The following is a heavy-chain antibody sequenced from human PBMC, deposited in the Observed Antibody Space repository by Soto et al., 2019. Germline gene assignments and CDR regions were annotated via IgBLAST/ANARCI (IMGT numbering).Heavy chain of an antibody. CDR1: RGSISSDNYY. V-gene: IGHV4-30-4*01. Sequence: QVQLQESGPGLVKPSQTLSLTCTVSRGSISSDNYYWSWIRQPPGKGLEWIGFISYSGSTYYSTSLKSRVTISVDTSKSQFSLNLSFVTAADTAVYYCATMGTPATGLYFFDYWGQGSLVTVSS. CDR2: ISYSGST. CDR3: ATMGTPATGLYFFDY. D-gene: IGHD2-15*01. J-gene: IGHJ4*02.